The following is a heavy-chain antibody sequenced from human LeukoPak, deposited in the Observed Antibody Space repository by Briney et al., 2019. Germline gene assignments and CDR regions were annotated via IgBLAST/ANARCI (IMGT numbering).Heavy chain of an antibody. Sequence: GGSLRLSCAASGFTFSSYGMHWVRQAPGKGLEWVAVISYDGSNKYYADSVKGRFTISRDNSKNTLYLQMNSLRAEDTAVYYCARGAYSSGWLDYFDYWGQGTLVTVSS. D-gene: IGHD6-19*01. V-gene: IGHV3-30*03. CDR1: GFTFSSYG. CDR2: ISYDGSNK. CDR3: ARGAYSSGWLDYFDY. J-gene: IGHJ4*02.